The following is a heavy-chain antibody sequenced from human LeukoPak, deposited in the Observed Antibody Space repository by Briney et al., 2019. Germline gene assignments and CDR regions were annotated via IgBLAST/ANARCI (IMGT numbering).Heavy chain of an antibody. CDR1: GFTFSSYG. CDR2: IRYDGSNK. CDR3: AKDLGYCSGGSCYDDY. V-gene: IGHV3-30*02. D-gene: IGHD2-15*01. J-gene: IGHJ4*02. Sequence: GGSLRLSCAASGFTFSSYGMHWVRQAPGKGLEWVAFIRYDGSNKYYADSVKGRFTISRDNSKNTLYLQMNSLRAEDTAVYYCAKDLGYCSGGSCYDDYWGQGTLVTVSS.